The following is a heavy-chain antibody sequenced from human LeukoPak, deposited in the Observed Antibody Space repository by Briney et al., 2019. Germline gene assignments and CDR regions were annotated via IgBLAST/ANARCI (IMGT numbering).Heavy chain of an antibody. D-gene: IGHD2-15*01. CDR2: MFPRDSDV. CDR3: ARHVAYRRWYYFDH. J-gene: IGHJ4*02. Sequence: GESLKISCKASGYSFTDYWIGWVRQMPGKGPEFMGTMFPRDSDVRYSPSFQGLVTISADKSTSTAYLQWSSLKASDSAMYYCARHVAYRRWYYFDHWGQGALVTVSS. CDR1: GYSFTDYW. V-gene: IGHV5-51*01.